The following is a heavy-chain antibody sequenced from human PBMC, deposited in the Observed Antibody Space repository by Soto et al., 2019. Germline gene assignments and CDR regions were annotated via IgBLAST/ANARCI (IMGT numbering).Heavy chain of an antibody. J-gene: IGHJ4*02. CDR3: ARELRFLEWLFYFDY. CDR1: GFTFSSYA. Sequence: HPGGSLRLSCAASGFTFSSYAMHWVRQAPGKGLEWVAVISYDGSNKYYADSVKGRFTISRDNSKNTLYLQMNSLRAEDAAVYYCARELRFLEWLFYFDYWGQGTLVTVSS. CDR2: ISYDGSNK. D-gene: IGHD3-3*01. V-gene: IGHV3-30-3*01.